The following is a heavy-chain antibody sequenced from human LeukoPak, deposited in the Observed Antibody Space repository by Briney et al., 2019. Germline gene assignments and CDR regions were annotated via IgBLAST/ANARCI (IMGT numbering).Heavy chain of an antibody. Sequence: GASVKVSCKASGYTFTSYGISWVRQAPGQGLEWMGWISAYNGNTNYAQKLQGRVTMTTDTSTSTAYMELRSLRSDDTAVYYCARELCSSTSCSFDYWGQGTLVTVSS. D-gene: IGHD2-2*01. CDR1: GYTFTSYG. J-gene: IGHJ4*02. V-gene: IGHV1-18*01. CDR3: ARELCSSTSCSFDY. CDR2: ISAYNGNT.